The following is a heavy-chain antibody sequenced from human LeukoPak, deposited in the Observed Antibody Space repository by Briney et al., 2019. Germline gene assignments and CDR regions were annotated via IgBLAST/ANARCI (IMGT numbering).Heavy chain of an antibody. CDR3: ARGPYYYDSSGYYTLDP. J-gene: IGHJ5*02. V-gene: IGHV4-30-2*01. D-gene: IGHD3-22*01. CDR1: GGSISSGGYS. Sequence: PSETLSLTCAVSGGSISSGGYSWSWIRQPPGRGLEWIGYIYHSGSTYYNPSLKSRVTISVDRSKNQFSLKLSSVTAADTAVYYCARGPYYYDSSGYYTLDPWGQGTLVTVSP. CDR2: IYHSGST.